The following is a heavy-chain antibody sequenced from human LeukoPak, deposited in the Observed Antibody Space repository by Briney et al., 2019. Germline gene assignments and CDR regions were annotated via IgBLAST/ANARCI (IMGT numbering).Heavy chain of an antibody. Sequence: ASVKVSCKASGGTFSSYAISWVRQATGQGLEWMGWMNPNSGNTGNAQKFQGRVTMTRNTSISTAYMELSSLRSEDTAVYYCATKRGLTFDYWGQGTLVTVSS. CDR2: MNPNSGNT. J-gene: IGHJ4*02. D-gene: IGHD3-16*01. CDR1: GGTFSSYA. V-gene: IGHV1-8*02. CDR3: ATKRGLTFDY.